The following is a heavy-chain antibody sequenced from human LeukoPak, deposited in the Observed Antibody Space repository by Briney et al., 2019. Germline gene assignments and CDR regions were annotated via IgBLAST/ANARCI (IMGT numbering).Heavy chain of an antibody. D-gene: IGHD3-16*01. J-gene: IGHJ4*02. V-gene: IGHV6-1*01. Sequence: SQTLSLTCAISGDSVSSKSVSWSWLRQSPSRRLEYLGRTRYRSTWNTFYSLSVEGRITINADTSRNEVSLRLSSVTPEDTALYYCVRDFNWAFDYWGQGTLVTVSS. CDR1: GDSVSSKSVS. CDR2: TRYRSTWNT. CDR3: VRDFNWAFDY.